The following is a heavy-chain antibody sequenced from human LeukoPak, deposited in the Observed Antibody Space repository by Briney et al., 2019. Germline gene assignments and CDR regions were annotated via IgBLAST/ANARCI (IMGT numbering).Heavy chain of an antibody. CDR1: GFTFSNHG. D-gene: IGHD3-22*01. Sequence: GGSLRLSCAASGFTFSNHGMHWVRQAPGKGLEWVAIISYDGSNKYYADSVKGRFTISRDNAKNSLYLQMNSLRAEDTAMYYCARYYDSSGSDIWGQGTMVTVSS. J-gene: IGHJ3*02. CDR2: ISYDGSNK. CDR3: ARYYDSSGSDI. V-gene: IGHV3-30*03.